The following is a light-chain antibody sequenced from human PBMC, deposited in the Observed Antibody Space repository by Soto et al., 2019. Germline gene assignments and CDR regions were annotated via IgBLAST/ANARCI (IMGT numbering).Light chain of an antibody. CDR3: QSYDNANWV. CDR1: SGSITSNF. CDR2: DNK. J-gene: IGLJ3*02. Sequence: NFMLTQPHSVSESPGKTVTISCTRSSGSITSNFVQWYQQRPGSAPTTVIYDNKQRPSGVPDRFSGSIDSSSNSASLTISGPKTEDEADYYCQSYDNANWVFGGGTKLTVL. V-gene: IGLV6-57*04.